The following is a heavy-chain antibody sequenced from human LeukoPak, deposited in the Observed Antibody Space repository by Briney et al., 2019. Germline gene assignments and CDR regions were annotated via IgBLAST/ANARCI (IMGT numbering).Heavy chain of an antibody. CDR3: AKDLLSYGDYVFDY. Sequence: GGSLRLSCAASGFTFSSYGMHWVRQAPGKGLEWVAFIRYDGGNKYYADSVKGRFTISRDNSKNTLYLQMNSLRAEDTAVYYCAKDLLSYGDYVFDYWGQGTLVTVSS. V-gene: IGHV3-30*02. J-gene: IGHJ4*02. CDR1: GFTFSSYG. CDR2: IRYDGGNK. D-gene: IGHD4-17*01.